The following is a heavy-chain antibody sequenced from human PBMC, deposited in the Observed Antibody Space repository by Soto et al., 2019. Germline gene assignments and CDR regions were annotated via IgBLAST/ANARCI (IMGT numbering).Heavy chain of an antibody. V-gene: IGHV3-15*01. D-gene: IGHD5-18*01. Sequence: EVQLVASGGGLVKPGGSLRLSCAASGFSVTNAWMSWVRQAPGKGLELVGRIKNKADGGTTDYTAPVKDRFTISRDDSKNTLDLQMNSLRIEDTAVYYCTTNPVGYRYFDYWGQGTLVTVSS. J-gene: IGHJ4*02. CDR3: TTNPVGYRYFDY. CDR1: GFSVTNAW. CDR2: IKNKADGGTT.